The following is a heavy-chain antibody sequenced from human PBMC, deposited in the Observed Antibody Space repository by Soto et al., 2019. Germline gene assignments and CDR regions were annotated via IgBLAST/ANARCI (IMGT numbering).Heavy chain of an antibody. J-gene: IGHJ5*02. CDR2: ISGSGGRT. Sequence: EVQLLESGGGLVQPGGSLRLSCVASGFTFNNYAMRWVRQAPGKGLEWVSAISGSGGRTYYTDSVKGRFTISRDNSKNTLYMQMNSLRPEDTAVYYCARDGFRGYDTGGWFDPWGQGTLVTVSS. CDR3: ARDGFRGYDTGGWFDP. CDR1: GFTFNNYA. D-gene: IGHD5-12*01. V-gene: IGHV3-23*01.